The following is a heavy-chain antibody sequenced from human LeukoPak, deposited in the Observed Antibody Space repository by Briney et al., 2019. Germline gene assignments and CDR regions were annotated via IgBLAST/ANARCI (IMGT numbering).Heavy chain of an antibody. Sequence: GGSLRLSCAASGFKFSSDWMSWVRQAPGKGLEWVANIKEDGSEKYYVDSVKGRFTISRDNAKNSLYLQVNSLRAEDTAVYYCARHSSGYYWGQGTLVTVSS. CDR1: GFKFSSDW. CDR3: ARHSSGYY. J-gene: IGHJ4*02. CDR2: IKEDGSEK. D-gene: IGHD3-22*01. V-gene: IGHV3-7*01.